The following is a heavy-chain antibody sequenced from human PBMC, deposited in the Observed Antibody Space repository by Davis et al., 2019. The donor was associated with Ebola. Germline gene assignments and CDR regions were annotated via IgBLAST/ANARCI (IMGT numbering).Heavy chain of an antibody. CDR1: GGTFSSYA. D-gene: IGHD6-19*01. J-gene: IGHJ4*02. CDR2: IIPIVGIA. CDR3: ARGPVAGTPFDY. Sequence: SVKVSCKASGGTFSSYAISWVRQAPGQGLEWMGRIIPIVGIANHAQKFQGRVTITADKSTSTAYMELSSLRSEDTAVYYCARGPVAGTPFDYWGQGTLVTVSS. V-gene: IGHV1-69*04.